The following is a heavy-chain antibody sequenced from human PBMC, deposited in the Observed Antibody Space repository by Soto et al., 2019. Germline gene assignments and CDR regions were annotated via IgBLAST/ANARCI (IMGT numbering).Heavy chain of an antibody. CDR2: ISAYNGNT. CDR3: AREVLRGFPPNAFDI. J-gene: IGHJ3*02. D-gene: IGHD2-21*01. CDR1: GYTFTSYG. V-gene: IGHV1-18*01. Sequence: ASVKVSCKASGYTFTSYGISWVRQAPGQGLEWMGWISAYNGNTNYAQKLQGRVTMTTDTSTSTAYMELRSLRSDDTAVYYCAREVLRGFPPNAFDIWGQGTMVTVSS.